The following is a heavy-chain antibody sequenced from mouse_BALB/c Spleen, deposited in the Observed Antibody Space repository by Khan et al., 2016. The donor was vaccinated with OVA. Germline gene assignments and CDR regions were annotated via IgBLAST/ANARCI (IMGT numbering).Heavy chain of an antibody. J-gene: IGHJ3*01. V-gene: IGHV1S29*02. CDR3: VRSGYGSCAY. CDR1: GYTFTDYN. D-gene: IGHD1-2*01. Sequence: VQLQQSGPGLVKPGASVKISCKASGYTFTDYNMDWVKQSYGKSLERIGYIFHKNGDYGYNQKFKTKATLTVDHSSSTAYMDLRSLETEDSAFYYCVRSGYGSCAYFGQGTLVTVAA. CDR2: IFHKNGDY.